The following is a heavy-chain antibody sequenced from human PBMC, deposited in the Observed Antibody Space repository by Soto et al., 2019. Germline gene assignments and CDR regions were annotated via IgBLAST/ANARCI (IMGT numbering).Heavy chain of an antibody. CDR3: AKDLPNYCSSTSCPSDY. CDR1: GFTFSSYA. Sequence: GSLRLSCAASGFTFSSYAMSWVRQAPGKGLEWVSAISGSGGSTYYADSVKGRFTISRDNSKNTLYLQMKSLRAEDTAVYYCAKDLPNYCSSTSCPSDYWGQGTLVTVYS. D-gene: IGHD2-2*01. CDR2: ISGSGGST. J-gene: IGHJ4*02. V-gene: IGHV3-23*01.